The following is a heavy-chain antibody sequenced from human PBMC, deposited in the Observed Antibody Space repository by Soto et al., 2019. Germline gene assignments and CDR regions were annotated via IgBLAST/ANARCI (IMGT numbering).Heavy chain of an antibody. CDR2: IKQDGSEK. CDR1: GFTFSSNW. D-gene: IGHD3-9*01. V-gene: IGHV3-7*01. CDR3: ARGGRYFDWLFNY. J-gene: IGHJ4*02. Sequence: EVQLVESGGGLVQPGGSLRLSCAASGFTFSSNWMSWVRQAPGKGLEWVANIKQDGSEKYYVDSVKGRFTISRDNAKNSLYLQMNSLRAEDTAVYYCARGGRYFDWLFNYWGQGTLVTVSS.